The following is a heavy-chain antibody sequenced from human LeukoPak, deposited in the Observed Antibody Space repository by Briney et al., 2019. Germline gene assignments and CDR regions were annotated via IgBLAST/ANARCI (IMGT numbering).Heavy chain of an antibody. CDR2: ISGSGGNT. J-gene: IGHJ4*02. CDR3: AKDRVPQTVSKGIFQY. V-gene: IGHV3-23*01. D-gene: IGHD4-17*01. CDR1: GFTFSTYA. Sequence: PGGSLRLSCAASGFTFSTYAMTWVRQAPGKGLEWVSSISGSGGNTYYADSVKGRFTISRDSSKNTMYLQMNSLRADDTAVYYCAKDRVPQTVSKGIFQYWGQGTLVTVSS.